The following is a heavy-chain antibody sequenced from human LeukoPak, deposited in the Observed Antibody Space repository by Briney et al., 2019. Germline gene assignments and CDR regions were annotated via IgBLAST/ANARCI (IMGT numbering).Heavy chain of an antibody. Sequence: PSETLSLTCTVSGGSISSSLYYWGWIRQPPGKGLEWIGTIYYSGSTYYNPSLKSRVTISVDTSKNQFSLKLSSVAAADTAVYYCARSQFTITMFYWFDPWGQGTLVTVSS. CDR3: ARSQFTITMFYWFDP. V-gene: IGHV4-39*01. J-gene: IGHJ5*02. CDR1: GGSISSSLYY. CDR2: IYYSGST. D-gene: IGHD3-10*02.